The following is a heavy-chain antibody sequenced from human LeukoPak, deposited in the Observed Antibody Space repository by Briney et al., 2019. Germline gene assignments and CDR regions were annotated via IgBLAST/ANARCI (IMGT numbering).Heavy chain of an antibody. CDR2: IDNRGST. CDR3: ARDSHSGFQ. J-gene: IGHJ4*02. CDR1: DGSFNFYF. D-gene: IGHD3-10*01. Sequence: SETLSLTCTVSDGSFNFYFWHWIRQPPRKGLYWIGEIDNRGSTQYNPSLRSRVTISVDTSRNQFSLELTSVTAADTAVYFCARDSHSGFQWGQGTLVTVSS. V-gene: IGHV4-34*01.